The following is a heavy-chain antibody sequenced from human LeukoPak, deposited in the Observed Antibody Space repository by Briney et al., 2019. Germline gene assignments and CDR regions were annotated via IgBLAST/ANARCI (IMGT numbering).Heavy chain of an antibody. Sequence: SETLSLTCAVYGGSFSGYYWSWIRQPPGKGLEWIGEINHSGSTNYNPSLKSRVTISVDTSKNQFSLKLSSVTAADTAVYYCARGLYCSSTSCSYYYYYGMDVWGQGTTVTVSS. V-gene: IGHV4-34*01. CDR1: GGSFSGYY. CDR3: ARGLYCSSTSCSYYYYYGMDV. D-gene: IGHD2-2*01. CDR2: INHSGST. J-gene: IGHJ6*02.